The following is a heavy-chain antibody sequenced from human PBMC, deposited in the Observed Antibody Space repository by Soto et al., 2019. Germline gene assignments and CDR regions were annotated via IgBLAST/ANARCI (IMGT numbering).Heavy chain of an antibody. J-gene: IGHJ3*02. V-gene: IGHV1-69*13. CDR3: AREQYYYDSSGYYPGAFDI. Sequence: GASVNVSCKASGGTFSSYAISWVRQAPGQGLEWMGGIIPIFGTANYAQKFQGRVTITADESTSTAYMELSSLRSEDTAVYYCAREQYYYDSSGYYPGAFDIWGQGTMVTVSS. D-gene: IGHD3-22*01. CDR2: IIPIFGTA. CDR1: GGTFSSYA.